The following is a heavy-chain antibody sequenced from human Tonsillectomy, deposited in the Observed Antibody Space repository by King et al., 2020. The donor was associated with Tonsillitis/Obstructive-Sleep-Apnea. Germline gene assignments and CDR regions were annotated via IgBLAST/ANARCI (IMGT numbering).Heavy chain of an antibody. Sequence: VQLVESGGGLVQPGGSLRLSCAASGFTFSSYAMSWVRQAPGKGLEWVSAISGSGGSTYYADSVKGRFTISRDNSKNTLYLQMNSLRAEDTAVYYCAKDAGRITIFGVVSVFDYWGQGTLVTVSS. CDR2: ISGSGGST. V-gene: IGHV3-23*04. J-gene: IGHJ4*02. CDR1: GFTFSSYA. D-gene: IGHD3-3*01. CDR3: AKDAGRITIFGVVSVFDY.